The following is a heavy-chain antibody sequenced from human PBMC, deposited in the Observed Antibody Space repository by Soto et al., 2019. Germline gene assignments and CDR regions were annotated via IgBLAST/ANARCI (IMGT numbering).Heavy chain of an antibody. CDR3: AKGITMIAV. CDR1: GFTLTSHA. J-gene: IGHJ4*02. D-gene: IGHD3-22*01. V-gene: IGHV3-23*01. CDR2: ISGSGGST. Sequence: VGSLRPPCAASGFTLTSHAMSWVRQAPGKGLEWVSAISGSGGSTYYADSVKGRFTISRDNSKNTLYLQMNSLGAEDTAVYYCAKGITMIAVWGQGTLVTVSS.